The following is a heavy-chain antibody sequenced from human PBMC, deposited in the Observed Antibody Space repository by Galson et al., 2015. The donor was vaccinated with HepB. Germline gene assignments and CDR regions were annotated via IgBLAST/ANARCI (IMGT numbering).Heavy chain of an antibody. D-gene: IGHD5-18*01. CDR1: GFTFSSYS. V-gene: IGHV3-21*01. CDR3: ARKSLGYSYGYGSPVDY. J-gene: IGHJ4*02. CDR2: ISSSSSYI. Sequence: SLRLSCAASGFTFSSYSMNWVRQAPGKGLEWVSSISSSSSYIYYADSVKGRFTISRDNAKNSLYLQMNSLRAEDTAVYYCARKSLGYSYGYGSPVDYWGQGTLVTVSS.